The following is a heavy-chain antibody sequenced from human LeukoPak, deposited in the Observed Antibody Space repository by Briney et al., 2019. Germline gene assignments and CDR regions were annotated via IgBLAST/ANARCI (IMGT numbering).Heavy chain of an antibody. J-gene: IGHJ4*02. V-gene: IGHV4-31*03. CDR2: IYYSGST. Sequence: SETLSLTCTVSGGSISSGGYYWSWIRQHPGKGLEWIGYIYYSGSTYYNPSLKSRVTITVDTSKNQFSLKLSSVTAADTAVYYCARGGMTTVTIDYWGQGTLVTVSS. CDR3: ARGGMTTVTIDY. CDR1: GGSISSGGYY. D-gene: IGHD4-11*01.